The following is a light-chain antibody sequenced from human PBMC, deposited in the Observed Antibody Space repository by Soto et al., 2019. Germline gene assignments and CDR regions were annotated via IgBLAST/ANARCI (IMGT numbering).Light chain of an antibody. V-gene: IGKV3-20*01. CDR1: TSVRGSC. CDR2: GAS. CDR3: QQYGDSSPA. Sequence: LNHSPGSLAVSPGKRATLSCRASTSVRGSCLAWSHQNTRQAPRLLIYGASSRATGIPERFSGSGSGTDFTLTISRLEPEDFAVYYCQQYGDSSPAFGHVPKVDI. J-gene: IGKJ1*01.